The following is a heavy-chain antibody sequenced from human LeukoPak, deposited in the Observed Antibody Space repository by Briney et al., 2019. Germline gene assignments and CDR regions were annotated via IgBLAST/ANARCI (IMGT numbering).Heavy chain of an antibody. J-gene: IGHJ4*02. D-gene: IGHD5-18*01. V-gene: IGHV4-59*01. CDR3: ARGRKYTSGYRVTELGSGYSDY. CDR1: GGSISSYY. CDR2: IYHNGRT. Sequence: SETLSLTCTVSGGSISSYYWSWIRQPPGKGLDWIGFIYHNGRTDYNPSLKSRVTISADTSKNQFSLRLSSVTAADTAVYYCARGRKYTSGYRVTELGSGYSDYWGQGTLVTVSP.